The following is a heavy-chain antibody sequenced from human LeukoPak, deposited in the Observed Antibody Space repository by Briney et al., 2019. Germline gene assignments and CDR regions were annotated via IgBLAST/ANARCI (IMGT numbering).Heavy chain of an antibody. CDR2: INHSGST. CDR3: ATTFCTSTSCYGPPN. V-gene: IGHV4-34*01. D-gene: IGHD2-2*01. Sequence: PSETLSLTCAVYGGSFSGYYWSWIRQPPGNGLEWIGEINHSGSTNYNPSLKSRVTISVDTSKNQFSLRLSSVTAADTAVYYCATTFCTSTSCYGPPNWGQGTLVTVSS. J-gene: IGHJ4*02. CDR1: GGSFSGYY.